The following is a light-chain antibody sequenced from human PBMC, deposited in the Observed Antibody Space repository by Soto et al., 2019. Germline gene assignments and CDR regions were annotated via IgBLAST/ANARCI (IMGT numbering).Light chain of an antibody. CDR3: QQKYYTPQT. J-gene: IGKJ1*01. CDR2: SAS. CDR1: QSISSW. V-gene: IGKV1-39*01. Sequence: DIEMPQSPSTLSASVGDRVTITCRASQSISSWLAWYQPKPGKAPKLLIYSASTLQSGVPSRFSGSGSGTDFTLTITSLQQEDFATYDCQQKYYTPQTFGQGTKVDIK.